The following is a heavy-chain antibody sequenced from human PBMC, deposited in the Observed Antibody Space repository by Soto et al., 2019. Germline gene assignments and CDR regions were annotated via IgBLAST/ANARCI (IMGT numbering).Heavy chain of an antibody. V-gene: IGHV4-31*03. CDR2: IYYSGTA. J-gene: IGHJ5*02. CDR3: ASGNYDLLSALNWFDP. Sequence: QVQLQESGPGLVKPSQTLSLTCTVSGGSISSGGYYWSWIRQHPGKGPEWIGYIYYSGTAHYNPSLTSRLTISIDTSKNQFSLKLNSVTAADTAVYFCASGNYDLLSALNWFDPWGQGTLVTVSS. CDR1: GGSISSGGYY. D-gene: IGHD3-9*01.